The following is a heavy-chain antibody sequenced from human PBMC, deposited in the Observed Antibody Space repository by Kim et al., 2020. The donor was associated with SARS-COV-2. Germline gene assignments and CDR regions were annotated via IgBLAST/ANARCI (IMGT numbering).Heavy chain of an antibody. Sequence: YADAGKGRFTLTRDNYKNTLYLQMNSLRAEDTAVYYCVKEGAPAAKYGMDVWGQGTTVTVAS. D-gene: IGHD2-2*01. CDR3: VKEGAPAAKYGMDV. J-gene: IGHJ6*02. V-gene: IGHV3-23*01.